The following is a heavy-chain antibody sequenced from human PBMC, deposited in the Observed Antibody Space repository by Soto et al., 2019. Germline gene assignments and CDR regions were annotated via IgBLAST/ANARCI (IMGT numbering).Heavy chain of an antibody. CDR3: ARVRARWLVRYLSYFDY. V-gene: IGHV1-18*01. CDR2: ISAYNGNT. D-gene: IGHD6-19*01. Sequence: ASVKVSCKASGYTFTSYGISWVRQAPGQGLEWMGWISAYNGNTNYAQKLQGRVTMTTDTSTSTAYMELRSLRSDDTAVYYCARVRARWLVRYLSYFDYWGQGTLVTVSS. CDR1: GYTFTSYG. J-gene: IGHJ4*02.